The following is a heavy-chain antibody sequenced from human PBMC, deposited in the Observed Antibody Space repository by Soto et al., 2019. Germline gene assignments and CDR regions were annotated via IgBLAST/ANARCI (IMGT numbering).Heavy chain of an antibody. CDR3: ARGLQHSSWVGDD. Sequence: SETLSLTSTVSGGSINSGRYSWTLILKHPGKGLDWIGTIFYSGDTFYSPSLKSRLTISLDASKNQFSLKLASVTAADTAVYFCARGLQHSSWVGDDWGPGILVTVSS. V-gene: IGHV4-31*03. D-gene: IGHD2-15*01. CDR1: GGSINSGRYS. J-gene: IGHJ4*02. CDR2: IFYSGDT.